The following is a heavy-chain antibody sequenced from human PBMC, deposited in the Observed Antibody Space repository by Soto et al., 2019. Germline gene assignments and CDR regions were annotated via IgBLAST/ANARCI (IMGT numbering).Heavy chain of an antibody. V-gene: IGHV4-30-2*01. CDR3: ASTHYDYVWGSYRYRGGFDP. CDR2: IYHSGST. J-gene: IGHJ5*02. Sequence: SETLSFTCVLSVGSISIGGYSWSWIRQPPGKGRAWIGYIYHSGSTYYNPSLKSRVTISVDRSKNQFSLKLSSVTAADTAVYYCASTHYDYVWGSYRYRGGFDPWGQGTMVTVSS. D-gene: IGHD3-16*02. CDR1: VGSISIGGYS.